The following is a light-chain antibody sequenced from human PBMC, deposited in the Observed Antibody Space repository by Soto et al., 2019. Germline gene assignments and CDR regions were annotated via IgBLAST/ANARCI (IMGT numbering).Light chain of an antibody. CDR1: QSVSSA. CDR2: DAS. J-gene: IGKJ1*01. Sequence: ETVMTQSPATLSVSPWERATLSCRASQSVSSALAWYQQKPGLPPRLLIYDASTRATGIPARFSGSGSGTDFTLTISGLQPDDFATYYCQQYESFSATFGPGTKVDIK. V-gene: IGKV3-15*01. CDR3: QQYESFSAT.